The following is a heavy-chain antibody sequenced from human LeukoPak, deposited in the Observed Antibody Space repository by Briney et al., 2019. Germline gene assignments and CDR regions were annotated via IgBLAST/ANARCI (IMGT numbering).Heavy chain of an antibody. J-gene: IGHJ4*02. D-gene: IGHD6-19*01. CDR2: INHSGST. V-gene: IGHV4-34*01. Sequence: SETLSLTCAVYGGSFSGYYWSWIRQPPGKGLEWIGEINHSGSTNYNPSLKSRVTISVDTSKNHFSLKVSSVTAADTAVYYCARTYGSGWYYFDYWGRGTLVTVSS. CDR1: GGSFSGYY. CDR3: ARTYGSGWYYFDY.